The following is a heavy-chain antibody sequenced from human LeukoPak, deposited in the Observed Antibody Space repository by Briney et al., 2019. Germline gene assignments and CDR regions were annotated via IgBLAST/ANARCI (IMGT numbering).Heavy chain of an antibody. CDR3: ARQEYCSGGRCYTWFDP. CDR2: IYPADSDI. V-gene: IGHV5-51*01. D-gene: IGHD2-15*01. Sequence: GESLKISCKGSGYSINNYWIGWVRQMPGKGLEWMGIIYPADSDIRYSPSFQGQVTISADKSISTAYLQWSSLKASDTAMYYCARQEYCSGGRCYTWFDPWGQGTLVTVSS. CDR1: GYSINNYW. J-gene: IGHJ5*02.